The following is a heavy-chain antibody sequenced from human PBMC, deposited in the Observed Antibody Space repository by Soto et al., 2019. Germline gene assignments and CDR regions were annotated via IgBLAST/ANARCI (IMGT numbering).Heavy chain of an antibody. CDR3: AKCPGPTSMIGSSPGIDY. D-gene: IGHD3-16*01. CDR2: ISYDGSNK. CDR1: GFTFSSYG. J-gene: IGHJ4*02. Sequence: GGSLRLSCAASGFTFSSYGMHWVRQAPGKGLEWVAVISYDGSNKYYADSVKGRFTISRDNSKNTLYLQMNSLRAEDTAVYYCAKCPGPTSMIGSSPGIDYWGQGTLVTVSS. V-gene: IGHV3-30*18.